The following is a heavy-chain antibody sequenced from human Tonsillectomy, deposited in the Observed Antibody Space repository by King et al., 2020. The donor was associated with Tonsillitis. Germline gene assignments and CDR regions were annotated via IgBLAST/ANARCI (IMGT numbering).Heavy chain of an antibody. V-gene: IGHV3-23*04. Sequence: VQLVESGGGLVQPGGSLRLSCAASGFTFSSYAMSWVRQAPGKGLEWVSAISGSGGSTYYADSVKGRYTISRDNSKNTLYLQMNSLRAEDTAVYYCAKSVGCAYGSGRTDAFEIWGQGTMVTVSS. CDR2: ISGSGGST. CDR3: AKSVGCAYGSGRTDAFEI. D-gene: IGHD3-10*01. CDR1: GFTFSSYA. J-gene: IGHJ3*02.